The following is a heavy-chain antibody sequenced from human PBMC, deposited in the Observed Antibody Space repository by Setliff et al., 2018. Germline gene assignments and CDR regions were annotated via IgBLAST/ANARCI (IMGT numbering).Heavy chain of an antibody. V-gene: IGHV1-46*01. J-gene: IGHJ4*02. CDR2: INIGGGSA. Sequence: ASVKVSCKASGYPFTSYYMYWLRQAPGQGPEWLGIINIGGGSASYAQKFQDRVTMTRDTSTSTVYMEFTGLTSEDTAVYYCARAGVAAAGRKGVFDHWGQGTLVTVSS. CDR1: GYPFTSYY. CDR3: ARAGVAAAGRKGVFDH. D-gene: IGHD6-13*01.